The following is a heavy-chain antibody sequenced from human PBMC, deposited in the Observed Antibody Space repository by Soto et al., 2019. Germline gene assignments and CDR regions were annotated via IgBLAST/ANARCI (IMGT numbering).Heavy chain of an antibody. Sequence: QVQLVPSGSEVKMPGSSVKDSCKTSGGTFSRHAINWVRQAPGQGLAWMGGIIPLFGTTNYAQKFKGRVTIRADESTITADRELSSLTSEYAAVYYCARAAMHGSSLYCSFDPWGQGTLITGSP. J-gene: IGHJ5*02. CDR1: GGTFSRHA. D-gene: IGHD6-13*01. V-gene: IGHV1-69*01. CDR3: ARAAMHGSSLYCSFDP. CDR2: IIPLFGTT.